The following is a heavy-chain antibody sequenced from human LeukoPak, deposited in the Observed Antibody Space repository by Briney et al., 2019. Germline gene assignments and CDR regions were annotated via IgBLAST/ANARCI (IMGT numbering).Heavy chain of an antibody. J-gene: IGHJ3*01. CDR3: ASFSVLRPRG. D-gene: IGHD3-3*01. Sequence: KPSETLSLTCTVSGGSISSSSYYWGWIRQPPGKGLEWIGSIYYSRSTYYNPSLKSRVTISVDTSKNQFSLKLSSVTAADTAVYYCASFSVLRPRGWGQGTMVTVSS. CDR2: IYYSRST. V-gene: IGHV4-39*07. CDR1: GGSISSSSYY.